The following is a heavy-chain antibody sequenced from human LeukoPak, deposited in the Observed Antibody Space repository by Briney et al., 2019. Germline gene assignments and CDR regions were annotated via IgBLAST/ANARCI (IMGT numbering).Heavy chain of an antibody. Sequence: DPEDGETIYAQKFQGRVTMTEDTSTDTAYMELSSLRSEDTAVYYCATEVQSTHYYYMDVWGKGTTVTVSS. CDR2: DPEDGET. J-gene: IGHJ6*03. CDR3: ATEVQSTHYYYMDV. V-gene: IGHV1-24*01.